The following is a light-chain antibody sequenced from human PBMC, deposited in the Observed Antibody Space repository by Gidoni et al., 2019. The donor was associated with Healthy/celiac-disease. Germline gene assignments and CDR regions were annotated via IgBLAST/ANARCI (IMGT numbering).Light chain of an antibody. CDR2: EVS. CDR3: SSYTSSSTRV. V-gene: IGLV2-14*01. Sequence: QSALTQPASVSGSPGQSITISCTGTRSDVGGYNYVSWYQQHPGKAPKLMIYEVSNRPSGVPDRFSGSKSGNTASLTISGLQAEDEADYYCSSYTSSSTRVFGGGTKLTVL. CDR1: RSDVGGYNY. J-gene: IGLJ3*02.